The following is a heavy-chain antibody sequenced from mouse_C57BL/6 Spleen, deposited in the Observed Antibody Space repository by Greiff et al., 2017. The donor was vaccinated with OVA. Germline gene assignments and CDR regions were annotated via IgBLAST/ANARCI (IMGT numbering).Heavy chain of an antibody. V-gene: IGHV14-4*01. CDR1: GFNIKDDY. Sequence: VQLQQSGAELVRPGASVKLSCTASGFNIKDDYMHWVKQRPEQGLEWIGWIDPENGDTEYASKFQGKATITADTSSNTAYLQLSSLTSEDTAVYYCTTGVPYYFDYWGQGTTLTVSS. J-gene: IGHJ2*01. CDR3: TTGVPYYFDY. CDR2: IDPENGDT.